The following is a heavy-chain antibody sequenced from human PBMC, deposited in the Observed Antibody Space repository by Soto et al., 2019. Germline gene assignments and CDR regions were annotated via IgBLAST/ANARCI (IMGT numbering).Heavy chain of an antibody. V-gene: IGHV3-30*18. J-gene: IGHJ4*01. CDR1: GFTFSDHG. CDR3: AKDPFASVAGPNYIGY. CDR2: ISSDGSKT. Sequence: PWGSLGLCCVASGFTFSDHGVHWVRQAPGKGLEWLATISSDGSKTFYADSVRGPFTISRDNPKNTVYLQMTRLMTEDTAVYYCAKDPFASVAGPNYIGYWGHGTLVTVSS. D-gene: IGHD6-19*01.